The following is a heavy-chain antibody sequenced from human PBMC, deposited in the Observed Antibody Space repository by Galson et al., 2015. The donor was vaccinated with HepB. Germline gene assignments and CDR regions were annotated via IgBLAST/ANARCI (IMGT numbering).Heavy chain of an antibody. D-gene: IGHD5-12*01. CDR1: GFTFSNYG. CDR2: IRYDGSIK. V-gene: IGHV3-30*02. J-gene: IGHJ4*02. CDR3: ARNTPSSGYHGLHY. Sequence: SLRLSCAASGFTFSNYGMHWVRQAPGKGLEWVAYIRYDGSIKYYADSVKGRITISRDNSKNTLHLQMNSLRAEDTAVYYCARNTPSSGYHGLHYGGQGTLVTVSS.